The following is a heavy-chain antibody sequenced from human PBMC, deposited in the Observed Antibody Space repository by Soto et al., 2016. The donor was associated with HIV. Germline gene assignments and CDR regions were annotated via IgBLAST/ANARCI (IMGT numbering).Heavy chain of an antibody. V-gene: IGHV3-74*01. D-gene: IGHD3-3*01. CDR3: ARDRSFWSGSLYY. CDR2: INSDGSNT. CDR1: GFNFSSYW. Sequence: EVQLVESGGGLVQPGGSLRLSCAASGFNFSSYWMHWVRQAPGKGLMWVSRINSDGSNTRYADSVKGRSTISRDNAKNTLYLQMNSLRADDTAVYYCARDRSFWSGSLYYWGQGTLVTVSS. J-gene: IGHJ4*02.